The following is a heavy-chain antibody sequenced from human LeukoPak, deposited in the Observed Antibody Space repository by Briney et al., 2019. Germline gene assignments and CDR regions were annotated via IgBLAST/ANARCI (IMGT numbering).Heavy chain of an antibody. D-gene: IGHD3-10*01. V-gene: IGHV5-51*01. J-gene: IGHJ6*02. Sequence: GESLKIPCQGSGYDFTTYWNVWVRQMPGKGLEWIGIIYPGDSDTRYSPSFQGQVTISADKSISTAYLQWSSLKASDTAIFYCARSMVRGVTRYGLDVWGQGTTVTVSS. CDR1: GYDFTTYW. CDR3: ARSMVRGVTRYGLDV. CDR2: IYPGDSDT.